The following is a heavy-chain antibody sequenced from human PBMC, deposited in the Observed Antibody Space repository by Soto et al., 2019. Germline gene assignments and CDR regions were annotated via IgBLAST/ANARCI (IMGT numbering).Heavy chain of an antibody. CDR3: ARIGYCSSTSCYYYYGMDV. V-gene: IGHV1-69*13. D-gene: IGHD2-2*01. CDR1: GGTFSSYA. CDR2: IIPIFGTA. Sequence: SLKVSCKSSGGTFSSYAIICVRQAPGQGLEWMGGIIPIFGTANYAQKFQGRVTITADESTSTAYMELSSLRSEDTAVYYCARIGYCSSTSCYYYYGMDVWGQGTTVTVSS. J-gene: IGHJ6*02.